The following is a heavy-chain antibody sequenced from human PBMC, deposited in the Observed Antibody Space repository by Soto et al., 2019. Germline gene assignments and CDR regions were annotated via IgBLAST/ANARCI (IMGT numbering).Heavy chain of an antibody. CDR3: AKGTYYDVVYYYYGMDV. Sequence: GGSLRLSCAASGFTFSSYAMSWVRQAPGKGLEWVSAISGSGGSTDYADSVKGRFTISRDNSKNTLYLQMNSLRAEDTAVYYCAKGTYYDVVYYYYGMDVWGQGTTVTVSS. CDR2: ISGSGGST. D-gene: IGHD3-10*02. CDR1: GFTFSSYA. J-gene: IGHJ6*02. V-gene: IGHV3-23*01.